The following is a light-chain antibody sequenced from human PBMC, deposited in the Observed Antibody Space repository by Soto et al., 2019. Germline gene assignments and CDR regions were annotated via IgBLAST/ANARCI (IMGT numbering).Light chain of an antibody. J-gene: IGKJ1*01. CDR3: QQYHDLPRT. CDR2: EGS. Sequence: EIVVTQSPATLSVSPGDRATLSCRASQRIGINLAWYQHKPGQPPSLLIYEGSTRASGVPVRFSGSGSGTDFTLTISSLQSVDFAVYSCQQYHDLPRTFGLGTKVDIK. V-gene: IGKV3-15*01. CDR1: QRIGIN.